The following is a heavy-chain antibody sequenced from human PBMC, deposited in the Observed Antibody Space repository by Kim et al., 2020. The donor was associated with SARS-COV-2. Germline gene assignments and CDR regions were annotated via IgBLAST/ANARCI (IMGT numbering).Heavy chain of an antibody. CDR2: INGGNGNT. J-gene: IGHJ5*02. CDR3: AREGSGSYNWLDP. Sequence: ASVKVSCKASGYTFETFSLYWLRQAPGQRVEWMGWINGGNGNTRYSQNFQGRVTFTRDTSATTAYMELTSLTFKDTAVYSCAREGSGSYNWLDPWGQGTLVTVSS. V-gene: IGHV1-3*01. CDR1: GYTFETFS. D-gene: IGHD3-10*01.